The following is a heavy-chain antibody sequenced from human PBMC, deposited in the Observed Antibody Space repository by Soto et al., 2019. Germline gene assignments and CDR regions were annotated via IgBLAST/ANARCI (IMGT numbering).Heavy chain of an antibody. V-gene: IGHV3-23*01. D-gene: IGHD4-17*01. Sequence: GGSLRLSCAASGFTFSSYAMSWVRQAPGKGLEWVSAISGSGGSTYYADSVKGRFTISRDNSKNTLYLQMNSLRAEDTAVYYCAKVLYGDYARTWDYWGQGTLVTVSS. J-gene: IGHJ4*02. CDR2: ISGSGGST. CDR3: AKVLYGDYARTWDY. CDR1: GFTFSSYA.